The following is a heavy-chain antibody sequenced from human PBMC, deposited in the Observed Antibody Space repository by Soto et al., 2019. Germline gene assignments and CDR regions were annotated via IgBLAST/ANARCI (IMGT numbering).Heavy chain of an antibody. CDR2: FDPEDGET. V-gene: IGHV1-24*01. J-gene: IGHJ4*02. CDR1: GYTLTELS. CDR3: ATYLIKGGSSWAKIFDY. Sequence: ASVKVSCKVSGYTLTELSMHWVLQAPGKGLEWMGGFDPEDGETIYAQKFQGRVTMTEDTSTDTAYMELSSLRSEDTAVYYCATYLIKGGSSWAKIFDYCGQGTLVTVSS. D-gene: IGHD2-15*01.